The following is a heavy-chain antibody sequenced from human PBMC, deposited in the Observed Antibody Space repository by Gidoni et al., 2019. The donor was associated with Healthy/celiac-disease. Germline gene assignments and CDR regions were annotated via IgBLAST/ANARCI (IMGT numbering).Heavy chain of an antibody. D-gene: IGHD6-6*01. CDR2: INHSGRT. CDR3: ARGRPLPGARPFDY. V-gene: IGHV4-34*01. Sequence: QVQLQQWGAGLLKPSETLSLTCAVYGGSFSGYYWSLIRQPPGKGLEWIGEINHSGRTNYNPSLKSRVTISVDTSKSQFSLKLSSVTAADTAVYYCARGRPLPGARPFDYLGQGTLVTVSS. CDR1: GGSFSGYY. J-gene: IGHJ4*02.